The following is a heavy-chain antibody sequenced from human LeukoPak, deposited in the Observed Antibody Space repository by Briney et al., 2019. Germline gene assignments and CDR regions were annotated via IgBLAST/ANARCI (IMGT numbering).Heavy chain of an antibody. CDR2: ISPSGGTT. CDR3: ARDLSGSKYGHFDY. CDR1: GYAFTNCY. Sequence: ASVEVSCKASGYAFTNCYFHWVRQAPGQGLEWMGIISPSGGTTNYAQKFQGRLTMTRDTSTSTVYMELSSLRSEDTAVYYCARDLSGSKYGHFDYWGQGTLVTVSS. J-gene: IGHJ4*02. V-gene: IGHV1-46*01. D-gene: IGHD1-26*01.